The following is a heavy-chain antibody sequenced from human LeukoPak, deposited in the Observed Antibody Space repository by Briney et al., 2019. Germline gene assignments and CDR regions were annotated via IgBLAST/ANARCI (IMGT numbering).Heavy chain of an antibody. CDR3: ARELRFLEWLPPGYYGMDV. D-gene: IGHD3-3*01. Sequence: SVKASCKASGGTLSSYTISWVRQAPGQGLEWMGRIIPILGIANYAQKFQGRVTITADKSTSTAYMELSSLRSEDTAVYYCARELRFLEWLPPGYYGMDVWGQGTTVTVSS. V-gene: IGHV1-69*04. CDR2: IIPILGIA. J-gene: IGHJ6*02. CDR1: GGTLSSYT.